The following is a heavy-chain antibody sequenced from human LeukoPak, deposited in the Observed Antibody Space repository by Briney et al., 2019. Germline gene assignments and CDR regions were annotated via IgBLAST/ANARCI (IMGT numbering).Heavy chain of an antibody. Sequence: SETLSLTCTVSGGSISSSSYCWGWIREPPGKGLEWIGSIYYSGSTYYNPSLKSRVTISVDTSKNQFSLKLSSVTAADTAVYYCARDPGRMSSSSIFGAFDIWGQGTMVTVSS. CDR1: GGSISSSSYC. CDR3: ARDPGRMSSSSIFGAFDI. D-gene: IGHD6-6*01. J-gene: IGHJ3*02. CDR2: IYYSGST. V-gene: IGHV4-39*07.